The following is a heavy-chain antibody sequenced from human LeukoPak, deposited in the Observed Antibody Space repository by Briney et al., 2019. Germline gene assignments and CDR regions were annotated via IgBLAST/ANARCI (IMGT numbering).Heavy chain of an antibody. CDR2: ISYDGSNK. Sequence: GRSLRLSCAASGFTFSSYAMHWVRQAPGKGLEWVAVISYDGSNKYYADSVKGRFTISRDNSKNTLYLQMNSLRAEDTAVYYCARDPVWSGYYSYFDYWGQGTLVTVSS. J-gene: IGHJ4*02. D-gene: IGHD3-3*01. CDR3: ARDPVWSGYYSYFDY. V-gene: IGHV3-30-3*01. CDR1: GFTFSSYA.